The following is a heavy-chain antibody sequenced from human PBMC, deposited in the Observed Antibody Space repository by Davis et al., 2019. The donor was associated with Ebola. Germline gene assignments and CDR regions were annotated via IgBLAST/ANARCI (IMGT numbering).Heavy chain of an antibody. J-gene: IGHJ5*02. Sequence: ASVKVSCKASGYTFTSYDINWVRQATGQGLEWMGWMNPNSGNTGYAQKFQGRVTMTRNTSISTAYMELSSLRSEDTAVYYCARGHDEWELHDQNWFDPWGQGTLVTVSS. D-gene: IGHD1-26*01. CDR2: MNPNSGNT. CDR1: GYTFTSYD. CDR3: ARGHDEWELHDQNWFDP. V-gene: IGHV1-8*01.